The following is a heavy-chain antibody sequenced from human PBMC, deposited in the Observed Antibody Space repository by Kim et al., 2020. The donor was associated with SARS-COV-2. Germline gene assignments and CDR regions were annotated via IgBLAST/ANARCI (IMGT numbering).Heavy chain of an antibody. J-gene: IGHJ4*02. Sequence: GGSLRLSCAASGFMFSSYNMNWVRQAPGKGLEWVAYIDSDGNSMYYADSVNGRFTISRDNAKNSLYLQMNNLRVEDTALYYWASLYYDTSSYDDWVQGTL. D-gene: IGHD3-22*01. CDR3: ASLYYDTSSYDD. V-gene: IGHV3-48*03. CDR1: GFMFSSYN. CDR2: IDSDGNSM.